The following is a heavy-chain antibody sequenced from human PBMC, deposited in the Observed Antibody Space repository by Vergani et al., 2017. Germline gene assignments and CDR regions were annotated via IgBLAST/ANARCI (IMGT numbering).Heavy chain of an antibody. CDR3: VKEREFDGYSRYFDY. J-gene: IGHJ4*02. CDR1: GFTFSDYY. D-gene: IGHD5-24*01. V-gene: IGHV3-11*06. CDR2: ISSSSSYT. Sequence: QVQLVESGGGLVKPGGSLRLSCAASGFTFSDYYMSWIRQAPGKGLEWVSYISSSSSYTNYADSVKGRFTISRDNSKNTLYLQMSSLRAEDTAVYHCVKEREFDGYSRYFDYWGQGTLVTVSS.